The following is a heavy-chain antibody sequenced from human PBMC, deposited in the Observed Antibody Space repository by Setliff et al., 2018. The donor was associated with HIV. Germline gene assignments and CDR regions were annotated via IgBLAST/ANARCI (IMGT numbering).Heavy chain of an antibody. Sequence: LSLTCTVSGGSISGFYWNWIRQSAGKGLQWIGRIYDSGSTKYNPSLKSRVTMSLDTSKSQFSLKLTSVTAADTALYYCAREGGQGYSGSGSFYHRNFDLWGRGTLVTVS. CDR2: IYDSGST. CDR1: GGSISGFY. D-gene: IGHD3-10*01. CDR3: AREGGQGYSGSGSFYHRNFDL. V-gene: IGHV4-4*07. J-gene: IGHJ2*01.